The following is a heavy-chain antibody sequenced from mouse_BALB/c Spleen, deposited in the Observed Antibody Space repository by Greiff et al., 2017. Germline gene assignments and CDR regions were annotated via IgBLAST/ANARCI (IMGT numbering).Heavy chain of an antibody. V-gene: IGHV1-87*01. J-gene: IGHJ2*01. CDR3: ARGDWDGGDY. Sequence: VQLQQSGAELARPGASVKLSCKASGYTFTSYWMQWVKQRPGQGLEWIGAIYPGDGDTRYTQKFKGKATLTADKSSSTAYMQLSSLASEDSAVYYCARGDWDGGDYWGQGTTLTVSS. D-gene: IGHD4-1*01. CDR2: IYPGDGDT. CDR1: GYTFTSYW.